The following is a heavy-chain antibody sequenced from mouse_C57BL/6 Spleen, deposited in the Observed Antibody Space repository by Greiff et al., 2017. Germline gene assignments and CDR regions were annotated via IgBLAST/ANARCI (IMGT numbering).Heavy chain of an antibody. CDR3: ARADSSGPAWFAY. Sequence: EVQLQQSGPELVKPGASVKMSCKASGYTFTDYNMHWVKQSHGKSLEWIGYINPNNGGPSYNQQFKGKATLTVNKSSSTAYMELRSLTSEDSAVYLCARADSSGPAWFAYWGQGTLVTVSA. V-gene: IGHV1-22*01. CDR2: INPNNGGP. CDR1: GYTFTDYN. D-gene: IGHD3-2*02. J-gene: IGHJ3*01.